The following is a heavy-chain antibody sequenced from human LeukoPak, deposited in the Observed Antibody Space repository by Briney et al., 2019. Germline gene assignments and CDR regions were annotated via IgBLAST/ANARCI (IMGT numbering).Heavy chain of an antibody. V-gene: IGHV7-4-1*02. CDR1: GYTFTSYA. CDR2: INTNTGNP. Sequence: ASVKVSCKASGYTFTSYAMNWVRQAPGQGLEWMGWINTNTGNPTYAQGFTGRFVFSLDTSVSTAYLQISSLKAEDTAVYYCARDLLSGYESGYYYGMDVWGQGTTVTVSS. CDR3: ARDLLSGYESGYYYGMDV. D-gene: IGHD5-12*01. J-gene: IGHJ6*02.